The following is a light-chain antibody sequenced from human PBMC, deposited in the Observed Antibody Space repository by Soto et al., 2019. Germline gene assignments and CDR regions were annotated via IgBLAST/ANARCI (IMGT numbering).Light chain of an antibody. CDR2: EGS. V-gene: IGLV2-23*01. J-gene: IGLJ2*01. Sequence: QSVLTQPASVSGSPGQSITISCTGTSSDVGSYGLVSWYQHHPGKAPKLMIYEGSERPSGVSNRFSGSKSGNTASLTISGLQAEDEADYYCSSYAGAVVFGGGTKLTVL. CDR3: SSYAGAVV. CDR1: SSDVGSYGL.